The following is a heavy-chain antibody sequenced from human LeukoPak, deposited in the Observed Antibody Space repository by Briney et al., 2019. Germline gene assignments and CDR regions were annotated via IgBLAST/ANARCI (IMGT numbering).Heavy chain of an antibody. Sequence: SQTLSLTCTVSGGSISSGDYYWSWIRQPPGKVLEWIGYIYYSGSTYYNPSLKSRVTISVDTSKNQFSLKLSSVTAADTAVYYCARVPYYYYYGMDVWGQGTTVTVSS. V-gene: IGHV4-30-4*01. CDR3: ARVPYYYYYGMDV. CDR1: GGSISSGDYY. J-gene: IGHJ6*02. CDR2: IYYSGST.